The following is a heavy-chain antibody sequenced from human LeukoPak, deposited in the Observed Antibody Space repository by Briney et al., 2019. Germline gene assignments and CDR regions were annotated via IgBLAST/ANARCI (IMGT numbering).Heavy chain of an antibody. CDR2: IYTSGDT. D-gene: IGHD3-10*01. Sequence: SQTLSLTCTVSGGSISSGSYYWSWIRQPAGKGLEWIGRIYTSGDTKYNPSLKSRDTISVGASNNQFSLKLTSVTAADTAVYYCASGDYGAGSPVMRYWGHGTLVIVSS. V-gene: IGHV4-61*02. CDR1: GGSISSGSYY. CDR3: ASGDYGAGSPVMRY. J-gene: IGHJ4*01.